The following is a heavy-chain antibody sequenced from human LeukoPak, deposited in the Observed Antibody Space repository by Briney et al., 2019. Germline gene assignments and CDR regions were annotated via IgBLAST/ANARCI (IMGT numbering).Heavy chain of an antibody. J-gene: IGHJ6*03. CDR2: ISSSGSTI. D-gene: IGHD2-2*01. CDR3: TKSTSSMDV. V-gene: IGHV3-48*03. CDR1: GFTFSSYE. Sequence: PGGSLRLSCAASGFTFSSYEMNWVRQAPGKGLEWVSYISSSGSTIYYADSVKGRFTISRDNAKNSLYLQMNSLKTEDTAVYYCTKSTSSMDVWGKGTTVTVSS.